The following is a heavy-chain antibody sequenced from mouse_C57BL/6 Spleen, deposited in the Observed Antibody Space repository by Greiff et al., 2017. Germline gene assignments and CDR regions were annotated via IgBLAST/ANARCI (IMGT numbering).Heavy chain of an antibody. J-gene: IGHJ3*01. CDR1: GYTFTDYN. D-gene: IGHD1-1*01. V-gene: IGHV1-22*01. CDR3: ARYYYGSSPWFAY. CDR2: INPNNGGT. Sequence: VQLKQSGPELVKPGASVKMSCKASGYTFTDYNMHWVKQSHGKSLEWIGYINPNNGGTSYNQKFKGKATLTVNKSSSTAYMALRSLTSEDSAVYYCARYYYGSSPWFAYWGQGTLVTVSA.